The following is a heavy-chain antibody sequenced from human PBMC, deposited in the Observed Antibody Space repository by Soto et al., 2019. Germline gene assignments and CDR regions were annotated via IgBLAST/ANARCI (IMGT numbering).Heavy chain of an antibody. D-gene: IGHD3-10*01. V-gene: IGHV2-5*02. CDR2: IYWDDDK. J-gene: IGHJ5*02. Sequence: SGPTLVNPTQTLTLTCTFSGFSLSTSGVGVGWIRQPPGKALEWVALIYWDDDKRYSPSLKSRLTITKDTSKNQVVLTMTNMDPVDTATYYCAHRRRPRFGENWFYPWGQGTLVTVSS. CDR3: AHRRRPRFGENWFYP. CDR1: GFSLSTSGVG.